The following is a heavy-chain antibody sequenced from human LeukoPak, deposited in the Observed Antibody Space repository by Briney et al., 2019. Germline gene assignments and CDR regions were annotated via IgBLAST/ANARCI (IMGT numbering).Heavy chain of an antibody. J-gene: IGHJ4*02. Sequence: GGSLRLSCAASGFTFSSYGMHWVRQAPGKGLEWVAVISYDGSNKYYADSVKGRSTISRDNSKNTLYLQMNSLRAEDTAVYYCAKDADYGGNSPIDYWGQGTLVTVSS. D-gene: IGHD4-23*01. CDR1: GFTFSSYG. CDR2: ISYDGSNK. V-gene: IGHV3-30*18. CDR3: AKDADYGGNSPIDY.